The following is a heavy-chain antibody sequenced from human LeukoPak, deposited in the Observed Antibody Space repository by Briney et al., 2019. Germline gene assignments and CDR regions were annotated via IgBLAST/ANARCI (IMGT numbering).Heavy chain of an antibody. CDR2: INHSGST. V-gene: IGHV4-34*01. J-gene: IGHJ4*02. CDR3: AREGSSGSNIDY. D-gene: IGHD1-26*01. Sequence: PSETLSLTCAVYGGSFSGYYWSWIRQPPGKGLGWIGEINHSGSTNYNPSLKSRVTISVDTSKNQFSLKLSSVTAADTAVYYCAREGSSGSNIDYWGQGTLVTVSS. CDR1: GGSFSGYY.